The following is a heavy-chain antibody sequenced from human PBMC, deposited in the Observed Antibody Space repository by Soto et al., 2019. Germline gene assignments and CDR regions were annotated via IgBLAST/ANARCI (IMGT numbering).Heavy chain of an antibody. J-gene: IGHJ4*02. CDR1: GGTFGSYA. D-gene: IGHD3-22*01. CDR3: ARVPYYYDSSGYYYLLDYFDY. Sequence: SVKVSCKASGGTFGSYAISWVRQAPGQGLEWMGGIIPIFGTANYAQKFQGRVTITADESTSTAYMELSSLRSEDTAVYYCARVPYYYDSSGYYYLLDYFDYWGQGTLVTVSS. CDR2: IIPIFGTA. V-gene: IGHV1-69*13.